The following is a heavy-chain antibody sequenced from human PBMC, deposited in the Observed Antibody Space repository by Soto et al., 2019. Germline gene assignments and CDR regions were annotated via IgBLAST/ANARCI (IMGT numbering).Heavy chain of an antibody. D-gene: IGHD2-2*01. J-gene: IGHJ6*02. CDR1: GYTFTGYY. CDR2: INPNSGGT. V-gene: IGHV1-2*02. Sequence: QVQLVQSGAEVKKPGASVKVSCKASGYTFTGYYMHWVRQAPGQGLEWMGWINPNSGGTNYAQQVQGRVTMTRDTSISTAYMELSRLRSDDTAVYYCARDDVVPAAINYYYYYGMDVWGQGTTVTVSS. CDR3: ARDDVVPAAINYYYYYGMDV.